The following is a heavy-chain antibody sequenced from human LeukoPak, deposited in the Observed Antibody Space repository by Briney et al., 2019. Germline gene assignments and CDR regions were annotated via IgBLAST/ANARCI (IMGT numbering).Heavy chain of an antibody. CDR2: INHSGST. CDR1: GGSFSGYY. D-gene: IGHD3-22*01. J-gene: IGHJ5*02. Sequence: SETLSLTCAVYGGSFSGYYWCWIRQPPGKGLEWIGEINHSGSTNYNPSLKSRVTISVDTSKNQFSLKLSSVTAADTAVYHCAITHSSGSPNWFDPWGQGTLVTVSS. CDR3: AITHSSGSPNWFDP. V-gene: IGHV4-34*01.